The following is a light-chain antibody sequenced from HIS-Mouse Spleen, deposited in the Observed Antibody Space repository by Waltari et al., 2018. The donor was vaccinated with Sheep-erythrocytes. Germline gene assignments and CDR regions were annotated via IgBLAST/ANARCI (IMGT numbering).Light chain of an antibody. CDR3: SSYAGSNNWV. V-gene: IGLV2-8*01. CDR2: EVS. Sequence: QSALTQSPSASGSPGQSVTISCTGTSSDVGGYNYVSWYQQHPGKAPKLMIYEVSKRPSRVPDRFSGSKSGNTASLTVSGLQAEDEADYYCSSYAGSNNWVFGGGTKLTVL. J-gene: IGLJ3*02. CDR1: SSDVGGYNY.